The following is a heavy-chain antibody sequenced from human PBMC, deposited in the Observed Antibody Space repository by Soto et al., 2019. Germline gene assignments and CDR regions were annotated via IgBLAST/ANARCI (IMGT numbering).Heavy chain of an antibody. Sequence: ESLKISFKGSGYSLTIYWIGWVRQIPGKGLEWMGIIYPGDSDTRYSPSFEGQVAISADRSISTAYLQWSSLKTPDTAMYFCARRYCTSSTCYVDYWGQGTLVTVSS. CDR3: ARRYCTSSTCYVDY. D-gene: IGHD2-2*01. V-gene: IGHV5-51*01. CDR2: IYPGDSDT. J-gene: IGHJ4*02. CDR1: GYSLTIYW.